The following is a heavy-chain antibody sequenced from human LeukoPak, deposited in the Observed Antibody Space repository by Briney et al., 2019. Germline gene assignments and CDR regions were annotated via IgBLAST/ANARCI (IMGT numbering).Heavy chain of an antibody. D-gene: IGHD5-18*01. Sequence: SETLSLTCTVSGGSISSSSYYWGWIRQPPGKGLDWIGNIYYSGSTYYNPSLKSRVSISVDTPKNQFSLKLSSVTAADTAVYYCARLLIGGYSYGYSDYWGQGTLVTVSS. CDR2: IYYSGST. J-gene: IGHJ4*02. V-gene: IGHV4-39*01. CDR1: GGSISSSSYY. CDR3: ARLLIGGYSYGYSDY.